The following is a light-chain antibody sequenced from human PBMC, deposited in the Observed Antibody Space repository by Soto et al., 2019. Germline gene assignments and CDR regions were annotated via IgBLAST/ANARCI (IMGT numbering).Light chain of an antibody. CDR1: SSDVGGYNY. Sequence: QSVLTQSRSVSGSPGQSVTISCTGTSSDVGGYNYVSWYQQHPGKAPKLMIYDVSKRPSGVPDRFSGSKSGNTASLTISGLQAEDEADYYCCSYAGSYTHVVFGGGTKLTVL. V-gene: IGLV2-11*01. CDR2: DVS. CDR3: CSYAGSYTHVV. J-gene: IGLJ2*01.